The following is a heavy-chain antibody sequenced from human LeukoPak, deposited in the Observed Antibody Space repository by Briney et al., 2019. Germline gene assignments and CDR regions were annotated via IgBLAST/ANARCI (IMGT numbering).Heavy chain of an antibody. J-gene: IGHJ4*02. V-gene: IGHV3-21*01. CDR2: ISSSSSYI. Sequence: GGSLRLSCAASGFSFSSYSMNWVRQAPGKGLEWVSSISSSSSYIYYADSVKGRFTISRDNAKNSLYLQMNSLRAEYTAVCYCARDLGSYGRPSYFDYWGQGTLVTVSS. D-gene: IGHD5-18*01. CDR1: GFSFSSYS. CDR3: ARDLGSYGRPSYFDY.